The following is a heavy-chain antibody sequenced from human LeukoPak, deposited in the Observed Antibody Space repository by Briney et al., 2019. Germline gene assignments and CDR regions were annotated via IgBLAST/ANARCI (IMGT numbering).Heavy chain of an antibody. CDR2: INYSGST. J-gene: IGHJ5*02. D-gene: IGHD3-3*01. Sequence: SETLSLTCAVSGGSISSGGYRWTWIRQYPGKGLEWIGYINYSGSTYYNPSLKSRVTISVDTSKNQFSLKLSSVTAADTAVYHCARATAIFGENWFDPWGQGTLVTVSS. CDR3: ARATAIFGENWFDP. CDR1: GGSISSGGYR. V-gene: IGHV4-31*11.